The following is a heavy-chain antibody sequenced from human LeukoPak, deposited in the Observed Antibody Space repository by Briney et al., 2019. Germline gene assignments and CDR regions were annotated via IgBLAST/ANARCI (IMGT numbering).Heavy chain of an antibody. CDR1: VGTFSSCA. Sequence: SVNVSCKASVGTFSSCAIRGVRQAPGQGFECMGRIIPICCIAQYAQKFQGRVTTTTDKSTSTAYTELSSLRSEGTAVYYCARDRRGYSYGSAYWGQGTLVTVSS. D-gene: IGHD5-18*01. CDR2: IIPICCIA. J-gene: IGHJ4*02. V-gene: IGHV1-69*04. CDR3: ARDRRGYSYGSAY.